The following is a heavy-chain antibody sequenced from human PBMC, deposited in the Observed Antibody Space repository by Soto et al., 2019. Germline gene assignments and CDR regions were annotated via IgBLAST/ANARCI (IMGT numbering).Heavy chain of an antibody. CDR3: AKDSNTIFGVTRNGMDV. CDR1: GFTFSSYA. J-gene: IGHJ6*04. D-gene: IGHD3-3*01. Sequence: RLSCAASGFTFSSYAMSWVRQAPGKGLEWVSAISGSGGSTYYADSVKGRFTISRDNSKNTLYLQMNSLRAEDTAVYYCAKDSNTIFGVTRNGMDVWGKGTTVTVSS. V-gene: IGHV3-23*01. CDR2: ISGSGGST.